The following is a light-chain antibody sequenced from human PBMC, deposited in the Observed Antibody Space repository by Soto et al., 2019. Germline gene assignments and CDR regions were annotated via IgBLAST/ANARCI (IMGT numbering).Light chain of an antibody. CDR2: GAS. V-gene: IGKV3-20*01. CDR1: QSVSSSY. CDR3: KQYGSSPIT. Sequence: EIVLTQSPGTLSLSPGERATLSCRASQSVSSSYLAWYQQKPGQAPRLLIYGASNRATGIQDRFSGSGSGTDFTLTISRLEPEDFAVYYCKQYGSSPITFGQGTRLEIK. J-gene: IGKJ5*01.